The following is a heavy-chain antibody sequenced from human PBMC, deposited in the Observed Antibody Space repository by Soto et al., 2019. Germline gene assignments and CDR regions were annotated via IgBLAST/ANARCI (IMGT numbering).Heavy chain of an antibody. Sequence: QVQLVESGGGVVQPGRSLRLSCAASGFTFSSYGMHWVRQAPGKGLEWVAVISYDGSKEFYADSVKGRFTISRDNSKNTLYLQMNSLRAEDKAVYYCAKDLRLWSKDYYYYGMDVWGQGTTVTVAS. CDR1: GFTFSSYG. CDR2: ISYDGSKE. V-gene: IGHV3-30*18. D-gene: IGHD5-18*01. CDR3: AKDLRLWSKDYYYYGMDV. J-gene: IGHJ6*02.